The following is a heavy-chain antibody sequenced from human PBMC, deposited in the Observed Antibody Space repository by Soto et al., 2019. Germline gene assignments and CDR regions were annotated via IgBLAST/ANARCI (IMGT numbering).Heavy chain of an antibody. J-gene: IGHJ4*02. Sequence: QVQLVQSGAEVKKPGASVKVSCKASGYTFTSYYMHWVRQAPGQGLEWMGIINPSGGSTSYAQQFPGRVTMNRDTSTSTVYMQLSSLRSGDTAVYYCARGKDRTARLLDYWGQGTLVTVSS. D-gene: IGHD6-6*01. V-gene: IGHV1-46*01. CDR2: INPSGGST. CDR3: ARGKDRTARLLDY. CDR1: GYTFTSYY.